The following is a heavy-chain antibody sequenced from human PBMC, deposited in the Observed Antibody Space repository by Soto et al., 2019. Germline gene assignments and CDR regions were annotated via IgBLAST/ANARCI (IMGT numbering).Heavy chain of an antibody. D-gene: IGHD2-21*02. CDR1: GGSMSSYY. CDR2: IYYTGTT. J-gene: IGHJ4*02. Sequence: SETLSFTCIVSGGSMSSYYWGWFRQPPGKGLEWIGYIYYTGTTTYHPSLKSRVTISIDTSRNQFSLKLNSVTAADTAVYYCARLGGYYQAFDQWGQGSLVTVS. CDR3: ARLGGYYQAFDQ. V-gene: IGHV4-59*08.